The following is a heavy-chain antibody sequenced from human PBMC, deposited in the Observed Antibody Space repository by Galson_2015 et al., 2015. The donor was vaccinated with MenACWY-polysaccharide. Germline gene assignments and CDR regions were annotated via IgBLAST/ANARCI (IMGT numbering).Heavy chain of an antibody. CDR1: GYTFTAYA. V-gene: IGHV1-3*01. CDR2: INPGNGDT. J-gene: IGHJ4*02. Sequence: KVSCKASGYTFTAYAMHWVRQAPGQRLEWMAWINPGNGDTKYSQKFQGRVTITWDTSASTVYMEVSSLTSEDTAVYYCARDTPGYCTAPGCEDFDYWGQGTLVTVSS. CDR3: ARDTPGYCTAPGCEDFDY. D-gene: IGHD2-8*02.